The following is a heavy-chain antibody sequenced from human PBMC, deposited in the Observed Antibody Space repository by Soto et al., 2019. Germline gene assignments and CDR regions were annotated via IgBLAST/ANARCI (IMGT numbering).Heavy chain of an antibody. CDR1: GGTISGYY. J-gene: IGHJ4*02. V-gene: IGHV4-59*08. Sequence: PSETLSLTCTVTGGTISGYYWSWIRQAPGKGLEWIAYIYNSGTTNYNPSLKSRVTISEDSSKNQISLKLSSVTAADTAVYYCARHRRTTVAKFYFYSWGQGALVTVSS. CDR3: ARHRRTTVAKFYFYS. D-gene: IGHD4-4*01. CDR2: IYNSGTT.